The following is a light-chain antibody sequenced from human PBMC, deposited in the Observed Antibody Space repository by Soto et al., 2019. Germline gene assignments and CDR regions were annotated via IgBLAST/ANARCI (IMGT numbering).Light chain of an antibody. V-gene: IGKV1-27*01. J-gene: IGKJ3*01. CDR2: AAS. Sequence: DIQMTQSPSSLSASVGDRVTITCRASQGISNYLAWYQQKPGKVPKLLIYAASTLQSGVPSRFSGSGSGTDFPLTISSLQSEDVATYYCQKYNSDPRLTFGPGTKVDIK. CDR1: QGISNY. CDR3: QKYNSDPRLT.